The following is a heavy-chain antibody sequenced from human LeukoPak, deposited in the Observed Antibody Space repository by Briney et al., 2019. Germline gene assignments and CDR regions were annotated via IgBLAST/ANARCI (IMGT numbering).Heavy chain of an antibody. V-gene: IGHV1-2*02. CDR3: ARVHLGVYYFDY. CDR2: INPNSGGT. D-gene: IGHD3-16*01. J-gene: IGHJ4*02. CDR1: GYSFTDYY. Sequence: ASVKVSCKASGYSFTDYYVHWVRQAPGQGLEWMGWINPNSGGTNYAQKFQGRVTMTRDTSISTAYMELRSLRSDDTAVYYCARVHLGVYYFDYWGQGTLVTVSS.